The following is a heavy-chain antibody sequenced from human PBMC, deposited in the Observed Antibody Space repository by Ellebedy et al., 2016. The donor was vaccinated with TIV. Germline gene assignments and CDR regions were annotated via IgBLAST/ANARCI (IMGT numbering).Heavy chain of an antibody. CDR3: ARGGRSTRFRGVRGYDY. Sequence: PGGSLRLSCAASGFTFSDYYMSWIRQAPGKGLEWVSYISSSGSTIYYADSVKGRFTISRDNAKNSLYLQMNSLRAEDMAWYYCARGGRSTRFRGVRGYDYWGQGTLVTVSS. CDR2: ISSSGSTI. J-gene: IGHJ4*02. CDR1: GFTFSDYY. V-gene: IGHV3-11*01. D-gene: IGHD3-10*01.